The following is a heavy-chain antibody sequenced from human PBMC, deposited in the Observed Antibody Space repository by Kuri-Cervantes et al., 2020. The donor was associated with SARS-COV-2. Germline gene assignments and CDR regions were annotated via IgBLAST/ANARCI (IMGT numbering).Heavy chain of an antibody. D-gene: IGHD3-22*01. CDR3: ARGINGYFFFYYLDV. CDR1: YGTLTGYQ. Sequence: SETLSLTCALSYGTLTGYQWSWIRQPPGKGLEWIGGINHRGDTYYNPSLEGRVTISRDTSENKFSLRLSSVTAADTAVYYCARGINGYFFFYYLDVWGKGTTVTVSS. V-gene: IGHV4-34*01. CDR2: INHRGDT. J-gene: IGHJ6*03.